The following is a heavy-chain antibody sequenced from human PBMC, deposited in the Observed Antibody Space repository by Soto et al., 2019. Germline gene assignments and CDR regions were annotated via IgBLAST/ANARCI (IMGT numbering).Heavy chain of an antibody. J-gene: IGHJ5*01. CDR3: ARWVGGSMFDNSGKYDS. CDR1: GFTFISNG. CDR2: IAYDGSKT. V-gene: IGHV3-30*03. D-gene: IGHD3-22*01. Sequence: QVQLVESGGGVAQPGRSRRLTCAAPGFTFISNGMHWVRQAPGKGLEWGALIAYDGSKTNYGDSVRGRFTISRDNSENTLFLQMNSLRAEDTAVYYCARWVGGSMFDNSGKYDSWGQGTLVTVSS.